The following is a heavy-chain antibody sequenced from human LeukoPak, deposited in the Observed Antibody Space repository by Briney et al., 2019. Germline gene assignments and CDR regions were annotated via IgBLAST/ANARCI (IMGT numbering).Heavy chain of an antibody. V-gene: IGHV4-38-2*02. J-gene: IGHJ6*02. CDR1: GYSISSGYY. CDR3: ARSGDSSSWYSYYYYGLDL. CDR2: IYYSGST. Sequence: SETLSLTCTVSGYSISSGYYWSWIRQPPGKGLEWIGYIYYSGSTTYNPSLKSRVTISVDTSKNQFSLKLSSVTAADTAVYYCARSGDSSSWYSYYYYGLDLWGQGTTVTVSS. D-gene: IGHD6-13*01.